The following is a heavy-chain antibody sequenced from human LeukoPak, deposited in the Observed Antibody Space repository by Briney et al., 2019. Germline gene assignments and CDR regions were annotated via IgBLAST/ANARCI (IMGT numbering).Heavy chain of an antibody. J-gene: IGHJ4*02. Sequence: PSQALSLTCTVSGGSISSGSYYWSWMRQPAGKGLEWIGRIYTSGSTNYNPSLKSRVTISVDTSKNQFSLKLTSVTAADTAVYYCARHYYGGGWFDYWGQGTLVTVSS. CDR1: GGSISSGSYY. CDR3: ARHYYGGGWFDY. D-gene: IGHD6-19*01. V-gene: IGHV4-61*02. CDR2: IYTSGST.